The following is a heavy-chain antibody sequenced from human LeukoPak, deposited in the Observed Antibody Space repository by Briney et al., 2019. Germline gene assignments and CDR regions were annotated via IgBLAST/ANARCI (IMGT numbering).Heavy chain of an antibody. CDR3: ARDLDGYFDY. CDR1: GFSFNAYT. D-gene: IGHD5-24*01. J-gene: IGHJ4*02. V-gene: IGHV3-21*01. CDR2: ISSSSDYI. Sequence: GGSLRLSCAASGFSFNAYTIKWVRQAPGKGLEWVSFISSSSDYIYYADSVKGRFTISRDNAKNSLYLQMNSLRAEDTAVYYCARDLDGYFDYWGQGTLVTVSS.